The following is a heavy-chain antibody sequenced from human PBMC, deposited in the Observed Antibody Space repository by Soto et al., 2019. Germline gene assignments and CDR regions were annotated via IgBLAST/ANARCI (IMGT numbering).Heavy chain of an antibody. Sequence: PGGSLRLSCAASGFTFSNYGMHWVRQAPGKGLEWVAFISDDGSNKYSADSMKGRFTMSRDNSKSTLYLQMNSLRVEDTAVYYCTKRRDVLRFLEWSSGMEVWGQGTTVTVSS. D-gene: IGHD3-3*01. V-gene: IGHV3-30*18. CDR3: TKRRDVLRFLEWSSGMEV. CDR2: ISDDGSNK. CDR1: GFTFSNYG. J-gene: IGHJ6*02.